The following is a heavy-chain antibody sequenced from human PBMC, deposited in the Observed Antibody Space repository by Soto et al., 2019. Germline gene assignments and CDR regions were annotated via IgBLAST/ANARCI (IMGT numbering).Heavy chain of an antibody. J-gene: IGHJ4*02. D-gene: IGHD3-3*01. CDR2: IIPMFGTP. V-gene: IGHV1-69*01. Sequence: QVQLVQSGAEVKEPGSSVKVSCTASGGTVSNYPISWVRQAPGQGLEWMGGIIPMFGTPNYALKFQGRVTITADESTSTAYMELSSVRYDDTAVYYCARHARHLEWLQPFDYWGKGAVVTVSS. CDR1: GGTVSNYP. CDR3: ARHARHLEWLQPFDY.